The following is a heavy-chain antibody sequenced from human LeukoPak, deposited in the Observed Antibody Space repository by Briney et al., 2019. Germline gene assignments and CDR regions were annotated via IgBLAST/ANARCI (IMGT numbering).Heavy chain of an antibody. Sequence: GGSLRLSCAVSGFTTYAMTWVRQAPGKGLEWVSAISGRSDNTYYADSVKGRFTTSRDNSKNTLYLQMNSLRAEDTAVYYCAKEERAMVRGVPLDYWGQGTLVTVSS. CDR3: AKEERAMVRGVPLDY. CDR1: GFTTYA. V-gene: IGHV3-23*01. D-gene: IGHD3-10*01. J-gene: IGHJ4*02. CDR2: ISGRSDNT.